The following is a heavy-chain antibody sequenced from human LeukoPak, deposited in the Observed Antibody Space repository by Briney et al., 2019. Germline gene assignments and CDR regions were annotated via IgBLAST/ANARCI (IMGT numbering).Heavy chain of an antibody. Sequence: ASVKVSCKASGGSSRKFGINWVRQAPGQGLEWMGGFIPVFGTTKIAQKFQGRMTFNADESTDTTYMELSGLTSEDTAVYYCARVRRDAVVVTATPGSYYFDYWGQGTLVTVSS. D-gene: IGHD2-21*02. V-gene: IGHV1-69*13. J-gene: IGHJ4*02. CDR2: FIPVFGTT. CDR1: GGSSRKFG. CDR3: ARVRRDAVVVTATPGSYYFDY.